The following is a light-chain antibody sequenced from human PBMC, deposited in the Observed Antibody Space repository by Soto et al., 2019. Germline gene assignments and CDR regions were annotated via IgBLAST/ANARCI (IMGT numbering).Light chain of an antibody. CDR3: QQSYSTPET. J-gene: IGKJ1*01. Sequence: EIQVTQSPSSVSASVVDRFTITFLASQSISSWLAWYQQKPGKAPKLLIYDASSLESGVPSRFSGSGSGTDFTLTISSLQPEDFATYYCQQSYSTPETFGQGTKVDIK. V-gene: IGKV1-39*01. CDR2: DAS. CDR1: QSISSW.